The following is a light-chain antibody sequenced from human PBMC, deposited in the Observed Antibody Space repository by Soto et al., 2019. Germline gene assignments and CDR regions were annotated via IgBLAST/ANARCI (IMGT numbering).Light chain of an antibody. CDR2: DAS. CDR3: QQYNDWPPT. V-gene: IGKV3-11*01. CDR1: QSVSSY. J-gene: IGKJ1*01. Sequence: EIVFTHSPTTLSLSPAERATLSCSASQSVSSYLAWYQQKPGQAPRLLIYDASNRATGIPAKFSGSGSGTEFTLSIGSLQSEDFAVYYCQQYNDWPPTFGQGTNVDIK.